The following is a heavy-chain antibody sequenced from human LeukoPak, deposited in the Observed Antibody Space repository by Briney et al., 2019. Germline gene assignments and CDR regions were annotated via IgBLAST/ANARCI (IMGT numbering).Heavy chain of an antibody. CDR2: IYYSGST. Sequence: SETLSLTCTVSGGSISSYYWSWIRQPPGKGLEWIGYIYYSGSTNYNPSLKSRVTISVDTSKNQFSLKLSSVTAADTAVYYCAKGIAAALHYYYYGMDVWGQGTTVTVSS. J-gene: IGHJ6*02. CDR3: AKGIAAALHYYYYGMDV. CDR1: GGSISSYY. V-gene: IGHV4-59*08. D-gene: IGHD6-13*01.